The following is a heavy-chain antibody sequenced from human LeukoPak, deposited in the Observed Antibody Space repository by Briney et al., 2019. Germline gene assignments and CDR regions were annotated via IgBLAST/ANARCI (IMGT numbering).Heavy chain of an antibody. Sequence: SETLSLTCTVSGGSISSSSYYWGWIRQPPGKGLEWIGSIYYSGSTYYNPSLTSRVIISVDTSKNHLSLKLSSVTAADTAVYYCARQSSSHFYYYGMDVWGQGTTVTVSS. V-gene: IGHV4-39*01. D-gene: IGHD6-13*01. CDR1: GGSISSSSYY. CDR3: ARQSSSHFYYYGMDV. CDR2: IYYSGST. J-gene: IGHJ6*02.